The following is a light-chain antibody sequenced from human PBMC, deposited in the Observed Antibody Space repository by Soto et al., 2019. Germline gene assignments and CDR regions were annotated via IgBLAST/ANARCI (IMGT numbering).Light chain of an antibody. CDR3: QQYKNWPPLT. CDR1: QSVSSN. Sequence: EIVMTQSPATLSVSPGARATLSCRASQSVSSNLAWYQQRPGQGPRLLIYGASTRATGIPARFSGSGSGTEFTLTINSLQSEDFAVYYCQQYKNWPPLTFGGGTKVEIK. CDR2: GAS. V-gene: IGKV3-15*01. J-gene: IGKJ4*01.